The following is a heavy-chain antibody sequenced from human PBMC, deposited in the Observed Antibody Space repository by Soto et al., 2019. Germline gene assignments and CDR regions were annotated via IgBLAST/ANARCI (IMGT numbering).Heavy chain of an antibody. D-gene: IGHD1-26*01. CDR3: AKDREQGAPAYGMDV. Sequence: GGSLRLSCAASGFTFSSYGMQWVRQAPGKGLEWVAVISYDGSNKYYADSVKGRFTISRDSSKNTLYLQMNSLRAEDTAVYYCAKDREQGAPAYGMDVRGQGTTVTLSS. V-gene: IGHV3-30*18. CDR2: ISYDGSNK. CDR1: GFTFSSYG. J-gene: IGHJ6*02.